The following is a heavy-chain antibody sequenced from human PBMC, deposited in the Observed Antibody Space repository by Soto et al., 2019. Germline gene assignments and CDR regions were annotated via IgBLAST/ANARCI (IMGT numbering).Heavy chain of an antibody. CDR1: GFTFSSYA. V-gene: IGHV3-30-3*01. CDR3: AKDPCICRGEPEVFYY. CDR2: ISYDGSNK. D-gene: IGHD2-21*01. Sequence: LRLSCAASGFTFSSYAMHWVRQAPGKGLEWVAVISYDGSNKYYADSVKGRFTISRDNSKNTLYLQMNSLRAEDTAVYYCAKDPCICRGEPEVFYYWGRRSLVIVSS. J-gene: IGHJ4*01.